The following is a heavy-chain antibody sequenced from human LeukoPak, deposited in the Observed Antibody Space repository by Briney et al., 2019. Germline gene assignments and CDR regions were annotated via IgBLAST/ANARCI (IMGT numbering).Heavy chain of an antibody. J-gene: IGHJ4*02. CDR1: GYTFTGYY. V-gene: IGHV1-2*02. D-gene: IGHD1-26*01. CDR2: INPNSGGI. CDR3: AREYSGSYSLDY. Sequence: ASVKVSCKASGYTFTGYYMHWVRQAPGQGLEWMGWINPNSGGINYAQKFQGRVTMTRDTSISTAYMELSRLGSDDTAVYYCAREYSGSYSLDYWGQGTLVTVSS.